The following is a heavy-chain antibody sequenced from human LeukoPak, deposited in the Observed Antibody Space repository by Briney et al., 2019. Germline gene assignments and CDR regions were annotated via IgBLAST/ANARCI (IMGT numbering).Heavy chain of an antibody. J-gene: IGHJ4*02. CDR2: INHSGST. V-gene: IGHV4-39*07. CDR1: GGSISSSSYY. D-gene: IGHD5-18*01. CDR3: ARMGRVDTAFPFDY. Sequence: PSETLSLTCTVSGGSISSSSYYWSWIRQPPGKGLEWIGEINHSGSTNYNPSLKSRVTISVDTSKNQFSLKLSSVTAADTAVYYCARMGRVDTAFPFDYWGQGTLVTVSS.